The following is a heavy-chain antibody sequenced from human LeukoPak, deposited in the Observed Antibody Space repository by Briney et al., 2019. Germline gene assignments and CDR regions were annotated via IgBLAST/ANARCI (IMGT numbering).Heavy chain of an antibody. D-gene: IGHD3-10*01. CDR1: GFTFSNYA. CDR2: TIGSGGSS. Sequence: PGGSLRLSCAASGFTFSNYAMSWVRQAPGKGLEWVSTTIGSGGSSYYADSLKGRFTISRDNSKNTLYLQMNSLRADDTAIYYCAKGPGYYYGSGSNYFDYWGQGTLVTVSS. V-gene: IGHV3-23*01. CDR3: AKGPGYYYGSGSNYFDY. J-gene: IGHJ4*02.